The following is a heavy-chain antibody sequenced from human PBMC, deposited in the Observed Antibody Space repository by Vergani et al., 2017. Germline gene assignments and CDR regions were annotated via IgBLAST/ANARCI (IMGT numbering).Heavy chain of an antibody. CDR2: IIPIFGTA. Sequence: QVQLVQSGAEVKKPGSSVKVSCKSSGGTFSNHVLAWVRQAPGQGLEWMGGIIPIFGTANYAQKFQGRVTITADESTSTAYMELSSLRSEDTAVYYCARDDGLTGTTGEKFDYWGQGTLVTVSS. CDR3: ARDDGLTGTTGEKFDY. V-gene: IGHV1-69*01. D-gene: IGHD1-20*01. J-gene: IGHJ4*02. CDR1: GGTFSNHV.